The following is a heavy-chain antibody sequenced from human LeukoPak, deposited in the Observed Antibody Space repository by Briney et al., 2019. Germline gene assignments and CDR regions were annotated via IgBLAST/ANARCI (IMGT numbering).Heavy chain of an antibody. CDR3: ARDPTTWWFDR. V-gene: IGHV4-4*07. Sequence: SETLSLTCTVSGDSIRRYFWSWLRQPAGKGREWIGHISTSGNIDYTPSLKCRVTMSVDTSKNQISLKLSSVTAADTAVYYCARDPTTWWFDRWGLGALVSVSS. CDR2: ISTSGNI. CDR1: GDSIRRYF. J-gene: IGHJ5*02. D-gene: IGHD1-26*01.